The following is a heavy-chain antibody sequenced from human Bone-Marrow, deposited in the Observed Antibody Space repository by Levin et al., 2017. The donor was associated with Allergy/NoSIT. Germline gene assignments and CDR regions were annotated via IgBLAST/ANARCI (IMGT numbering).Heavy chain of an antibody. Sequence: GESLKISCAASGFTFSSYAMSWVRQAPGKGLEWVSAISGSGGSTYYADSVKGRFTISRDNSKNTLYLQMNSLRAEDTAVYYCAKYYGSGSYYLYYYYYYGMDVWGQGTTVTVSS. V-gene: IGHV3-23*01. J-gene: IGHJ6*02. CDR2: ISGSGGST. D-gene: IGHD3-10*01. CDR3: AKYYGSGSYYLYYYYYYGMDV. CDR1: GFTFSSYA.